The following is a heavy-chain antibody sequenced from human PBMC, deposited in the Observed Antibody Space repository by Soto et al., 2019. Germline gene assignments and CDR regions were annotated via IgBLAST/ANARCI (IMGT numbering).Heavy chain of an antibody. D-gene: IGHD3-22*01. CDR1: GGTFSSYA. Sequence: SVKVSCKASGGTFSSYAISWVRQAPGQGLEWMGGIIPIFGTANYAQKFQGRVTITADESTSTAYMELSSLRSEDTAVYYCAGELVVVTHDAFDIWGQGXMVTV. V-gene: IGHV1-69*13. CDR3: AGELVVVTHDAFDI. CDR2: IIPIFGTA. J-gene: IGHJ3*02.